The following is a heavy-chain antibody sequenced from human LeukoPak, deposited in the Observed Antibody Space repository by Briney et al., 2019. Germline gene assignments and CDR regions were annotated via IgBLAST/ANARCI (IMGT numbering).Heavy chain of an antibody. V-gene: IGHV3-21*01. J-gene: IGHJ4*02. Sequence: PGGSLRLPCAVSGFTFSSYSMNWVRQAPGKGLEWVSSISSSSSYIYYADSVKGRFTISRDNAKNSLYLQMNSLRAEDTAVYYCARVSYCGGDCSTGSFDYWGQGTLVTVSS. D-gene: IGHD2-21*02. CDR2: ISSSSSYI. CDR3: ARVSYCGGDCSTGSFDY. CDR1: GFTFSSYS.